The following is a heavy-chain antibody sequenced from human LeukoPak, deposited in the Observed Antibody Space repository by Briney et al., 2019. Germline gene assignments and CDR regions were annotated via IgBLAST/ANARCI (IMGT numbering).Heavy chain of an antibody. CDR2: TYYRSKLYN. CDR3: ARGPYPDYGDYVWTYDY. CDR1: GDSVSSNSAA. V-gene: IGHV6-1*01. J-gene: IGHJ4*02. Sequence: SQTLSLTCAISGDSVSSNSAAWNWLRQSPSRGLEWLGRTYYRSKLYNDYAVSVKSRITINPDTSKNQFSLQLNSVTPEDTAVYYCARGPYPDYGDYVWTYDYWGQGTLVTVSS. D-gene: IGHD4-17*01.